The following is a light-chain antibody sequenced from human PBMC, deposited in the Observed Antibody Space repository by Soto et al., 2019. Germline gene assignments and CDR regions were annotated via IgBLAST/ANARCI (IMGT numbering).Light chain of an antibody. CDR3: NSYTSSSTLL. CDR1: SSDVGGYNY. V-gene: IGLV2-14*01. CDR2: DVN. J-gene: IGLJ2*01. Sequence: QSALTQPASVSGSPGQSITISCTGTSSDVGGYNYVSWYQQHPGKSPKLMIYDVNRRPSGVSNRFSGSKSCNTASLTISGLQAEDEAHDYCNSYTSSSTLLFGGGTKLTVL.